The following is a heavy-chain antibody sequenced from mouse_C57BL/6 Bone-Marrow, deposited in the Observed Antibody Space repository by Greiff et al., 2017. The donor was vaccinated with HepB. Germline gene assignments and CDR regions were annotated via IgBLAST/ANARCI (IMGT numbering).Heavy chain of an antibody. CDR2: INPRTGGT. Sequence: VNVKQSGPELVKPGASVKISCKASGYSFTGYYMNWVKQSPEKSLEWIGEINPRTGGTNYNQKLKAKATLTVDKSSSTAYMQLKSLTSEDSAVYYCARYGGLYDGYPDCYFYVWGTGTTVTVSS. D-gene: IGHD2-3*01. CDR3: ARYGGLYDGYPDCYFYV. J-gene: IGHJ1*03. V-gene: IGHV1-42*01. CDR1: GYSFTGYY.